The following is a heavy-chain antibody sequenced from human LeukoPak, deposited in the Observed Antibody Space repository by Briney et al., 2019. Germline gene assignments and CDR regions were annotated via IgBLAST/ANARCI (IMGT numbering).Heavy chain of an antibody. D-gene: IGHD3-10*01. V-gene: IGHV4-34*01. CDR1: GGSFSGYY. Sequence: PSETLSLTCAVYGGSFSGYYWSWIRQPPGKGLEWIGEINHSGSTNYNPSLKSRVTISVDTSKNQFSLKLSSVTAADTAVYYCARRNSYYYGSGSLDYWGQGTLLTVSS. CDR3: ARRNSYYYGSGSLDY. CDR2: INHSGST. J-gene: IGHJ4*02.